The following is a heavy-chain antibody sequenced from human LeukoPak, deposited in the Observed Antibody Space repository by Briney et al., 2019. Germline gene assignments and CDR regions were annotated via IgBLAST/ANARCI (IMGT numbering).Heavy chain of an antibody. J-gene: IGHJ5*02. CDR2: ISSSGSTI. V-gene: IGHV3-11*01. CDR3: GRGLLPRNIVAKPSWFEP. Sequence: PGGSLRLPCAASGFTFSDYYMSWIRQAPGKGLEWVSYISSSGSTIYYADSVKGRFTISRDNAKNSLYLQMNSLRAEDTAVYYFGRGLLPRNIVAKPSWFEPWGQGTLVTVSS. D-gene: IGHD5-12*01. CDR1: GFTFSDYY.